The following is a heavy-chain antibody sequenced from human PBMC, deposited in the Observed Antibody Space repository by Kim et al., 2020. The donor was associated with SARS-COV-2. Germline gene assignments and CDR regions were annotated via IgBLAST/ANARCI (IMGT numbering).Heavy chain of an antibody. CDR3: ARDKLVVGPRYYYDSSGYGRVFNC. J-gene: IGHJ4*02. V-gene: IGHV3-33*01. D-gene: IGHD3-22*01. CDR2: IWYDGSNK. CDR1: GFTFSSYG. Sequence: GGSLRLSCAASGFTFSSYGMHWVRQAPGKGLEWVAVIWYDGSNKYYADSVKGRFTISRDNSKNTLYLQMNSLRAEDTAVYYCARDKLVVGPRYYYDSSGYGRVFNCWGQGTLVTVSS.